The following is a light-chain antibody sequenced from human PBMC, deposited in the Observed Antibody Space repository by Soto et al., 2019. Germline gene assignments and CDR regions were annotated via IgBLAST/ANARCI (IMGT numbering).Light chain of an antibody. V-gene: IGKV3-20*01. CDR1: QSVASRN. J-gene: IGKJ1*01. CDR3: QHFGNSLWT. CDR2: GTS. Sequence: MVLTQSPGTLSLSPGERATLSCRASQSVASRNLAWYQQKSGQAPRLLIYGTSSRAVHTPDRFSGSGSGTDFTLTISGLEPEDFAVYYCQHFGNSLWTFGQGTKV.